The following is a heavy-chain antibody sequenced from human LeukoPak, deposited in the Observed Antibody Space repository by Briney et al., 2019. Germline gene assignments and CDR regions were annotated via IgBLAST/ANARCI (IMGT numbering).Heavy chain of an antibody. CDR3: ARWGTDFWSGYYTPNFDY. D-gene: IGHD3-3*01. Sequence: ASVKVSCKASGYSFTGHYMHWVRQAPGQGLEWMGWINPESGGTNYAQKFQGRVTMTRDTSISTAYMELSRLRSDDTAVYYCARWGTDFWSGYYTPNFDYWGQGTLVTVSS. CDR2: INPESGGT. CDR1: GYSFTGHY. V-gene: IGHV1-2*02. J-gene: IGHJ4*02.